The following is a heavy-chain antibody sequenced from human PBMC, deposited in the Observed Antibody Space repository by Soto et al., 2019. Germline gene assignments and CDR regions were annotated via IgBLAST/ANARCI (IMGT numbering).Heavy chain of an antibody. J-gene: IGHJ3*02. Sequence: EVQLLESGGGLVQPGGSLRLSCAASGFTFSSYAMSWVCQAPGKGLERVSTISGSGGSTYYADSVKGRFTISRDNSKNTPYLQRTSLRAEDTAVYYCAKDPPRGYGRVDAFEIWGQGTMVTVSS. D-gene: IGHD5-12*01. CDR2: ISGSGGST. CDR3: AKDPPRGYGRVDAFEI. V-gene: IGHV3-23*01. CDR1: GFTFSSYA.